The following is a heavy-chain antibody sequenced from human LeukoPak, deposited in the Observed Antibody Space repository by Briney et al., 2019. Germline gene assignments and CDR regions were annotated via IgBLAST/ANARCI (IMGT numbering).Heavy chain of an antibody. CDR3: ARNSDF. J-gene: IGHJ1*01. D-gene: IGHD4-23*01. CDR2: ISHSGST. Sequence: SETLSLTCAVYGGSFSGFYWNWFRQPPGKGLEWIGEISHSGSTNYNPSLKSRVTISVDTSKNQFSLKLSSVTAADTAVYYCARNSDFWGQGTLVTVSS. CDR1: GGSFSGFY. V-gene: IGHV4-34*01.